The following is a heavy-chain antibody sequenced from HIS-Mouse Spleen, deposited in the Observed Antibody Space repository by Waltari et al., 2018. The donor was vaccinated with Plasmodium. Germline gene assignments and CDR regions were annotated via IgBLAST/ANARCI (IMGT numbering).Heavy chain of an antibody. D-gene: IGHD6-6*01. J-gene: IGHJ3*02. CDR3: ARGMKSSSSAFDI. CDR2: IYSGGST. CDR1: GFTVSSNY. V-gene: IGHV3-53*01. Sequence: EVQLVESGGGLIQPGGSLRLSCAASGFTVSSNYMSWVRQAPGKGLEWVSVIYSGGSTYYADSVKDRFTISRDNSKNTLYLQMNSLRAEDTAVYYCARGMKSSSSAFDIWGQGTMVTVSS.